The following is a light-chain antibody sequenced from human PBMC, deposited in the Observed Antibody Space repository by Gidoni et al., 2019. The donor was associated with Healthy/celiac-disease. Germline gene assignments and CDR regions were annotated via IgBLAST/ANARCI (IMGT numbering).Light chain of an antibody. Sequence: SSELTQDPAVSVALGQTVRITCQGDSLRSYYASWYQQKPGQAPVLVIYGKNNRPSGIPDRFSGSRSGNTASLTITGAQEEDEADYYCNSRDSSGNHLVFGGGTKLTVL. V-gene: IGLV3-19*01. CDR1: SLRSYY. CDR3: NSRDSSGNHLV. J-gene: IGLJ3*02. CDR2: GKN.